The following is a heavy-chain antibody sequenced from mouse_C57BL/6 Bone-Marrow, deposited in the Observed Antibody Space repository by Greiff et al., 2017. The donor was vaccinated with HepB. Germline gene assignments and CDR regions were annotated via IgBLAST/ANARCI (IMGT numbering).Heavy chain of an antibody. V-gene: IGHV14-4*01. Sequence: EVQLQQSGAELVRPGASVKLSCTASGFNIKDDYMHWVKQRPEQGLEWIGWIDPENGDTEYASKFQGKATITADTSSNTAYLQLSSLTSEDTAVYYCTTVSHLGRFAYWGQGTLVTVSA. CDR3: TTVSHLGRFAY. CDR2: IDPENGDT. CDR1: GFNIKDDY. J-gene: IGHJ3*01. D-gene: IGHD6-2*01.